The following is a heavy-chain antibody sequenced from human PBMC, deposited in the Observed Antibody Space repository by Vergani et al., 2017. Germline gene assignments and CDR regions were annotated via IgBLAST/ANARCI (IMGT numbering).Heavy chain of an antibody. V-gene: IGHV3-11*06. Sequence: QVQLVESGGGLVKPGGSLRLSCAASGFTFSDYYMSWIRQAPGKGLEWVSYISSSSSYTNYADSVKGRFTISRDNAKNSLYLQMNSLRAEDTAVYYCASRIVAAAFDYWGQGTLVTVSS. CDR1: GFTFSDYY. CDR2: ISSSSSYT. D-gene: IGHD2-21*01. J-gene: IGHJ4*02. CDR3: ASRIVAAAFDY.